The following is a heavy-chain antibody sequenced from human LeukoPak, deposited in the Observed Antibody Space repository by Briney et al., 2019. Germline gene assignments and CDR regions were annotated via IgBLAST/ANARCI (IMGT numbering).Heavy chain of an antibody. D-gene: IGHD3-22*01. CDR2: IIPIFGTA. CDR3: ATNPHYYDSSGYYMGFAFDI. CDR1: GGTFSSYA. J-gene: IGHJ3*02. Sequence: ASVKVSCKASGGTFSSYAISWVRQAPGQGLEWMGGIIPIFGTANYAQKFQGRVTITTDEYTRKAYMELSSLRSEDTAVYYCATNPHYYDSSGYYMGFAFDIWGQGTMVTVSS. V-gene: IGHV1-69*05.